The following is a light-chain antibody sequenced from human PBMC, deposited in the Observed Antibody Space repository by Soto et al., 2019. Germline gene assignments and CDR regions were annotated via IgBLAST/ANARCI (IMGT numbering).Light chain of an antibody. V-gene: IGKV3-20*01. J-gene: IGKJ2*01. CDR3: QRYDISPFP. CDR2: GAS. CDR1: QSVSSTY. Sequence: EIVLTQSPGTLSLSPGERATLSCRASQSVSSTYLAWYQQKPGQAPLLLIYGASSRATGIPDSVSGSGSETDFTLTISRLEPEDFAVYYCQRYDISPFPFGQGTKLEIK.